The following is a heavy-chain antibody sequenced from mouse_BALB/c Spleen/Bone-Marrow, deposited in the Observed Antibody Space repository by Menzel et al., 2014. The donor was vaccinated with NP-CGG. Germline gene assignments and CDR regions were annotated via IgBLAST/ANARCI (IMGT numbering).Heavy chain of an antibody. D-gene: IGHD2-4*01. CDR2: IWGGGST. CDR1: GFSLTDCG. J-gene: IGHJ3*01. V-gene: IGHV2-6-5*01. CDR3: ARIYFDFDGFAY. Sequence: VKLVESGPGLVAPSQGLSITCTVSGFSLTDCGVSWIRQPPGKGLEWLGVIWGGGSTYYNSALKSRLSISKDNSKSQVFLKMNSLQTDDTAMYYCARIYFDFDGFAYWGQGTLVTVSA.